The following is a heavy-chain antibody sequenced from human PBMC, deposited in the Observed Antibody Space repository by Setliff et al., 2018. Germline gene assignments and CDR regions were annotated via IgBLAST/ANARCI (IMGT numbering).Heavy chain of an antibody. J-gene: IGHJ5*02. CDR2: IYHGGNT. CDR1: GGSVSSSSW. D-gene: IGHD1-1*01. Sequence: PSETLSLTCDVSGGSVSSSSWWTWVRQPPGKGLEWIGQIYHGGNTRYNPSLKSRLTMSIDKSKNQVSLELSSVTTADTAVYYCGRTMTYNSLFLQMNGLRAEDTGVYYCVRGTQYLPVGDLWGQGTLVTVSS. V-gene: IGHV4-4*02. CDR3: GRTMTYNSLFLQMNGLRAEDTGVYYCVRGTQYLPVGDL.